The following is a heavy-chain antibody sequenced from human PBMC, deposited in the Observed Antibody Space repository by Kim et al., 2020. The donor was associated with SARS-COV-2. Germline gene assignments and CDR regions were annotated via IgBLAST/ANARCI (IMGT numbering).Heavy chain of an antibody. Sequence: ASVKVSCKASGYTFNSYGISWVRQAPGQGLEWMGWISAYNANTNYAQKFQGRVTMTTDTSTSTAYMELRSLRSDDTAVYYCARAEYYYDSSGYYYDYWGQGTLVTVSS. CDR3: ARAEYYYDSSGYYYDY. D-gene: IGHD3-22*01. J-gene: IGHJ4*02. CDR2: ISAYNANT. V-gene: IGHV1-18*04. CDR1: GYTFNSYG.